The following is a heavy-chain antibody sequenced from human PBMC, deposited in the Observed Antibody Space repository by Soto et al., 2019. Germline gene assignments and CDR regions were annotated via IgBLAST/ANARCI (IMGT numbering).Heavy chain of an antibody. D-gene: IGHD1-26*01. CDR1: GFSLSTSGVD. CDR2: IYWDADK. CDR3: AHSRLYSYSPEYFFDY. Sequence: QITLKESGPTLVKPTQTLTLTCTFSGFSLSTSGVDVGWIRQPPGKALDWLALIYWDADKRYSPSLKCSLTITKDTSNNQVVLTMTNMYPLDTATYYCAHSRLYSYSPEYFFDYCGQGSLVTVSS. V-gene: IGHV2-5*02. J-gene: IGHJ4*02.